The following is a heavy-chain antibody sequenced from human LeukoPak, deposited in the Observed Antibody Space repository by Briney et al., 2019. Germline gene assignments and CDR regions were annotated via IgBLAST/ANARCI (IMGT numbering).Heavy chain of an antibody. V-gene: IGHV5-51*01. CDR3: ARGEAVAGSFDY. CDR1: GYSSTSYW. CDR2: IYPGDSDT. Sequence: GESLKISCKGSGYSSTSYWIAWVRQMPGKGVEWMGIIYPGDSDTRYSPSFQGQVTISADKSISTAYLQWSSLKASDTAVYYCARGEAVAGSFDYWGQGTLVTVSS. D-gene: IGHD6-19*01. J-gene: IGHJ4*02.